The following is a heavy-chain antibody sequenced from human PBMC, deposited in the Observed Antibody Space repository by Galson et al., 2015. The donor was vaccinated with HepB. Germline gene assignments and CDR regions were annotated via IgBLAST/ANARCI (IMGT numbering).Heavy chain of an antibody. CDR2: ISYDGTNK. CDR3: AGEHSRLGSGWVQPPGGY. J-gene: IGHJ4*02. V-gene: IGHV3-30*03. D-gene: IGHD5-18*01. CDR1: GFTFSNYG. Sequence: SLRLSCAASGFTFSNYGMHWVRQAPGKGLEWVAVISYDGTNKNYADSVKGRFTVSRDNSKNTVFLQMNSLRAEDTALYYCAGEHSRLGSGWVQPPGGYWGQGTLVTVSS.